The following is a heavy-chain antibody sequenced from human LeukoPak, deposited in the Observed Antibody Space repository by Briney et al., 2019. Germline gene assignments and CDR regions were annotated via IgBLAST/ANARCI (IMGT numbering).Heavy chain of an antibody. CDR1: EFDFSTHA. CDR3: ANEIRPNDY. V-gene: IGHV3-23*01. CDR2: ISISGTKT. J-gene: IGHJ4*02. D-gene: IGHD4-17*01. Sequence: GGPLRLSCAASEFDFSTHAMTWVRQAPGKGLEWVSAISISGTKTYYADSVKGRFTISRDNSKNTLYLQMYSLRAEDTAVYYCANEIRPNDYWGQGTLVTVSS.